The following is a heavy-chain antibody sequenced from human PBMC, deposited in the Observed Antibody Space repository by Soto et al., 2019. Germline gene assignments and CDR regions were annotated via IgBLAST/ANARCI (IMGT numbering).Heavy chain of an antibody. CDR2: ISYDGSNK. Sequence: GGSLRLSCAASGFTFSSYAMHWVRQAPGKGLEWVAVISYDGSNKYYADSVKGRFTISRDNSKNTLYLQMNSLRAEDTAVYYCARDLVGYSSGWYLGYYYYYYGMDVWGQGTTVTVS. CDR1: GFTFSSYA. J-gene: IGHJ6*02. D-gene: IGHD6-19*01. V-gene: IGHV3-30-3*01. CDR3: ARDLVGYSSGWYLGYYYYYYGMDV.